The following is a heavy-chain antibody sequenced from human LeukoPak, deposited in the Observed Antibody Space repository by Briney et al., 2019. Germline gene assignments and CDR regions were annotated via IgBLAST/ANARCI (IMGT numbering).Heavy chain of an antibody. CDR3: ARVAGGGLYYDFWSGYRVVTAIGDFDY. Sequence: ASVKVSCKASGYTFTSYGISWVRQAPGQGLEGMGWISAYNGNTNYAQKLQGRVTMTTDTSTSTAYMELRSLRSDDTAVYYCARVAGGGLYYDFWSGYRVVTAIGDFDYWGQGTLVTVSS. V-gene: IGHV1-18*01. CDR1: GYTFTSYG. CDR2: ISAYNGNT. D-gene: IGHD3-3*01. J-gene: IGHJ4*02.